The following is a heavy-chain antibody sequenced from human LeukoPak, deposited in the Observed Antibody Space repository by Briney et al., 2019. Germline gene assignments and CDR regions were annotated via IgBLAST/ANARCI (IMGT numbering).Heavy chain of an antibody. J-gene: IGHJ4*02. D-gene: IGHD3-16*02. Sequence: GGSLRLSCAASGFTFSSYAMSWVRQAPGKGLEWVGNINQEGSERNHGDSVNGRFTISRDNAENSLYLQMNSLRAEDTAVYYCARIIGAFGTYRYDSWGQGTLVSVSS. CDR3: ARIIGAFGTYRYDS. CDR1: GFTFSSYA. V-gene: IGHV3-7*01. CDR2: INQEGSER.